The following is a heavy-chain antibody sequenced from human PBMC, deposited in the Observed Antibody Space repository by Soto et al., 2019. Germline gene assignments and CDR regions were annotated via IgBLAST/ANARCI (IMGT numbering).Heavy chain of an antibody. CDR3: ASQHHYDSSGYYVVY. CDR1: GGSISSNTYY. CDR2: IHYSGST. V-gene: IGHV4-39*01. Sequence: SETLSLTCTVSGGSISSNTYYWGWIRQPPGKGLEWIGNIHYSGSTYYDSSLQSRVTISIDTSKNQFSLKLSSVTATDTAVYYCASQHHYDSSGYYVVYWGQGTLVTVSS. J-gene: IGHJ4*02. D-gene: IGHD3-22*01.